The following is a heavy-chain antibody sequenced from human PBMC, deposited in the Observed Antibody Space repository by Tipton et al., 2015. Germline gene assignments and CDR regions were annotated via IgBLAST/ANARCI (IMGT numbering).Heavy chain of an antibody. D-gene: IGHD2-21*02. Sequence: TLSLTCTVSGASISSSPHYWNWIRQPPGKGLEWIGSIYSSGRTYYNPSLKSRVTISVDTSQNQFSLTLASVSAADTAIYYCARDDSGDWPPKGWFDPWGQGTLVTVSS. J-gene: IGHJ5*02. V-gene: IGHV4-39*07. CDR3: ARDDSGDWPPKGWFDP. CDR2: IYSSGRT. CDR1: GASISSSPHY.